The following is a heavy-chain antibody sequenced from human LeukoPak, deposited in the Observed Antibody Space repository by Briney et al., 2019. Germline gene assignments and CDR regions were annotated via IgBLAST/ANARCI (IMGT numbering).Heavy chain of an antibody. CDR3: ATSYDSAGNN. CDR1: GFAFSDFW. Sequence: GGSLRLSCTASGFAFSDFWMSWVRQAPGRGREWVANIRKDGNAKYYVPSVRGRFTISRDNAKNSLYLQMNSLTAEDTAVYYCATSYDSAGNNWGQGTLVTVSS. CDR2: IRKDGNAK. V-gene: IGHV3-7*01. D-gene: IGHD3-22*01. J-gene: IGHJ4*02.